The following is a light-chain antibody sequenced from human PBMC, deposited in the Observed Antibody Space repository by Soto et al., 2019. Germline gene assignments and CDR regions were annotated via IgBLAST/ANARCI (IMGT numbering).Light chain of an antibody. J-gene: IGLJ2*01. CDR2: SNN. CDR3: AAWDDSLNGVV. Sequence: QSVLTQPPSASGTPGQRVTISCSGSSSNIGSNTVNWYQQLPGTAPKLLIYSNNQRTSGVPDRFSGSKSGTSASLAISGLQSEDEADYYCAAWDDSLNGVVFGGGTNLTVL. V-gene: IGLV1-44*01. CDR1: SSNIGSNT.